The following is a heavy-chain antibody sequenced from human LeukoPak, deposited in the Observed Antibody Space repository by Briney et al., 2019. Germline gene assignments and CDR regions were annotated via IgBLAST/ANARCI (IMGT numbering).Heavy chain of an antibody. CDR1: GGSITNTNYY. V-gene: IGHV4-39*01. Sequence: PSETLSLTCTVSGGSITNTNYYWAWIRQPPGKGLEWIGTIYYSGSTHDNPSLKSRVTISVDTSKTQFSLKLSSVTAADTAVYFCARHPSDGDFAFDLWGQGTMVTVSS. CDR2: IYYSGST. CDR3: ARHPSDGDFAFDL. J-gene: IGHJ3*01. D-gene: IGHD4-17*01.